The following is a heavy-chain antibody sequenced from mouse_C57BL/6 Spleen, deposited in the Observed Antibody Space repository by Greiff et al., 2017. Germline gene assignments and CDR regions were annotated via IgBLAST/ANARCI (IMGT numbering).Heavy chain of an antibody. Sequence: EVKLVESGGDLVKPGGSLKLSCAASGFTFSSYGMSWVRQTPDKRLEWVATISSGGSYTYYPDSVKGRFTISRDNAKNTLYLQMSSLKSEDTAMYYCARLGYYGSSLSYAMDYWGQGTSVTVSS. CDR3: ARLGYYGSSLSYAMDY. V-gene: IGHV5-6*01. CDR2: ISSGGSYT. D-gene: IGHD1-1*01. J-gene: IGHJ4*01. CDR1: GFTFSSYG.